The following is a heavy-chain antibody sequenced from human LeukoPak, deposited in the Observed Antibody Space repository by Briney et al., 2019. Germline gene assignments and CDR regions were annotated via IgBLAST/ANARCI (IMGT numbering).Heavy chain of an antibody. Sequence: PGGSLRLSCAASGFTFSSYGMHWVRQAPGKGLEWVAVISYDGSNKYYADSVKGRFTISRDNYKNTLYLQMNSLRAEDTAVYYCAKDSIAAAGRDYWGQGTLVTVSS. J-gene: IGHJ4*02. CDR2: ISYDGSNK. CDR1: GFTFSSYG. CDR3: AKDSIAAAGRDY. V-gene: IGHV3-30*18. D-gene: IGHD6-13*01.